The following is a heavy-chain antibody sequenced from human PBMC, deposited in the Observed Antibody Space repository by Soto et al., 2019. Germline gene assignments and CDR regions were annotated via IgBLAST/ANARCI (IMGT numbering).Heavy chain of an antibody. V-gene: IGHV4-39*07. J-gene: IGHJ3*02. CDR3: ARVSYDFWSGYPAGAFDI. D-gene: IGHD3-3*01. Sequence: SETLSLTCTVSSGSISSDGYNWGWVRQPPGKGLEWIGTISSSGTTYYNPSLKSRVTISVDTSKNQFSLKLSSVTAADTAVYYCARVSYDFWSGYPAGAFDIWGQGTMVTVSS. CDR1: SGSISSDGYN. CDR2: ISSSGTT.